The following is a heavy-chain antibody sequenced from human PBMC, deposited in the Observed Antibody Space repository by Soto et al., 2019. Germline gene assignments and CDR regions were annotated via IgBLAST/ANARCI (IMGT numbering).Heavy chain of an antibody. CDR3: ARDRAGSSSSAGTYYYYGMDV. D-gene: IGHD6-6*01. Sequence: ASVKFSCEASGYTFTSYYINWVRQATGQGLEWMGWMNPNSGNTGYAQKFQGRVTMTRNTSISTAYMELSSLRSEDTAVYYCARDRAGSSSSAGTYYYYGMDVWGQGTTVTVSS. J-gene: IGHJ6*02. V-gene: IGHV1-8*01. CDR2: MNPNSGNT. CDR1: GYTFTSYY.